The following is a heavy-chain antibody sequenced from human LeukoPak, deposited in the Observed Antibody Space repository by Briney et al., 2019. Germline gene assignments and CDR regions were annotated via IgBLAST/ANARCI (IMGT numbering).Heavy chain of an antibody. D-gene: IGHD6-19*01. CDR1: GFTFSSYV. Sequence: GGSLRLSCAASGFTFSSYVMTWVRQAPGEGLEWVSTIGDTGHVTYYADSVKGRFTVSRDDAENTLYLQMHSLGAEDTATYYCAKSSHSSAWDDFDYWGQGTLVTVSS. CDR2: IGDTGHVT. CDR3: AKSSHSSAWDDFDY. V-gene: IGHV3-23*01. J-gene: IGHJ4*02.